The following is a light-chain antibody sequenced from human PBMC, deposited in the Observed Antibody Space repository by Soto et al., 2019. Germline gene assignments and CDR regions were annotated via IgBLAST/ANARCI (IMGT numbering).Light chain of an antibody. Sequence: DTVLTQSPATLSTPPVGAATLSFMASQSVSSYLAWYQQKPGQAPRLLIYDAYNRATGIPARFSGSGSGTDFTLTISCLQSEDFATYYCQKYYSYPRKLGQGNKVDIK. CDR2: DAY. CDR1: QSVSSY. J-gene: IGKJ1*01. V-gene: IGKV3D-15*01. CDR3: QKYYSYPRK.